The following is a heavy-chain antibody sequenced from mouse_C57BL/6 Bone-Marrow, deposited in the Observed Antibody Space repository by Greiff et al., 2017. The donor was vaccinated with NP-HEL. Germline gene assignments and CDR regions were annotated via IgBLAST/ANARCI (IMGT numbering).Heavy chain of an antibody. CDR3: AIFITTVVATHYYAMDY. D-gene: IGHD1-1*01. V-gene: IGHV1-54*01. CDR2: INPGSGGT. CDR1: GYAFTNYL. Sequence: QVQLKESGAELVRPGTSVKVSCKASGYAFTNYLIEWVKQRPGQGLEWIGVINPGSGGTNYNEKFKGKATLTADKSSSTAYMQLSSLTSEDSAVYFCAIFITTVVATHYYAMDYWGQGTSVTVSS. J-gene: IGHJ4*01.